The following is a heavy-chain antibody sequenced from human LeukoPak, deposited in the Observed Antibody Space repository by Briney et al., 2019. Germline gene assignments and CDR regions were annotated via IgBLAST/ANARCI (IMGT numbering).Heavy chain of an antibody. V-gene: IGHV4-59*08. J-gene: IGHJ5*02. CDR2: IYYSGST. Sequence: PSETLSLTCTVSGGSISSYYWSWIRQPPGKGLEWIGYIYYSGSTNYNPSLKSRVTISVDTSKNQFSLKLSSVTAADTAVYYCARRLRLDWFDTWGQGTLVTVSS. CDR1: GGSISSYY. D-gene: IGHD6-19*01. CDR3: ARRLRLDWFDT.